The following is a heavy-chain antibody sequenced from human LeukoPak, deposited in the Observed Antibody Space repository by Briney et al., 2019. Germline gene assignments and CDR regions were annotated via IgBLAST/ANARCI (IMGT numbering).Heavy chain of an antibody. CDR2: ISGDGGST. Sequence: PGGSLRLSCAASGFTFDDYAMHWVRQAPGKGLKWVSVISGDGGSTYYADSVEGRFTISRDNSKNSLYLQMNSLRTEDTAFYYCAKDRGYFDWLLPDHWGQGTLVTVSS. V-gene: IGHV3-43*02. CDR3: AKDRGYFDWLLPDH. D-gene: IGHD3-9*01. CDR1: GFTFDDYA. J-gene: IGHJ4*02.